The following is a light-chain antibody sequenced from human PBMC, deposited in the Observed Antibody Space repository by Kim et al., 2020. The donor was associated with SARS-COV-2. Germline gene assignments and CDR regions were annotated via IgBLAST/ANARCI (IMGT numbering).Light chain of an antibody. Sequence: DIQMTQSPSSVSASVGDRVTITCRASQGISSWLAWYQQKAGKAPKLLIYAASSLHSGVPSRFSGRGSGTDFTLTISSRQPEDVATYYGKQANSIPSTFGEGTRLEIK. CDR1: QGISSW. CDR3: KQANSIPST. J-gene: IGKJ5*01. V-gene: IGKV1-12*01. CDR2: AAS.